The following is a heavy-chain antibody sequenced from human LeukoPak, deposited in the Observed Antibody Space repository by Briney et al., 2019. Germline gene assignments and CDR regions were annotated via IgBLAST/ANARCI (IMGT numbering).Heavy chain of an antibody. CDR3: TTDSSGYYRTIDY. V-gene: IGHV3-15*01. CDR1: GFTFRNAW. J-gene: IGHJ4*02. D-gene: IGHD3-22*01. Sequence: PGGSLRLSCAASGFTFRNAWMSWVRQAPGKGLEWVGRIKTKADGGTTDYAASVKGRFTISRDDSKNTLYLQMNSLKTEDTAVYYCTTDSSGYYRTIDYWGQGTLVTVSS. CDR2: IKTKADGGTT.